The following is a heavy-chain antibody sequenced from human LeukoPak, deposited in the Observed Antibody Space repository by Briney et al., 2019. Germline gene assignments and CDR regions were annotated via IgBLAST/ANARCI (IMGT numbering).Heavy chain of an antibody. J-gene: IGHJ4*02. CDR1: GFTFGNHA. Sequence: GGSLRLSCAASGFTFGNHAMNWVRQAPGKGLEWVAAISDSGGHTYYADSVKGRFTISRDNSKNTLYLQMNSLRADDTAEYYCARRTGYNYGPFDYWGQGTLVTVSS. V-gene: IGHV3-23*01. D-gene: IGHD5-24*01. CDR2: ISDSGGHT. CDR3: ARRTGYNYGPFDY.